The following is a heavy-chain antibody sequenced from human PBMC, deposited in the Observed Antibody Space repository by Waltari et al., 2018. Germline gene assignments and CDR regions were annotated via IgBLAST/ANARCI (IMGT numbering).Heavy chain of an antibody. Sequence: EVQLLESGGGLVEPGGSLRLSCAASGFIFSSYAMGWVRQAPGKGLDGVSGVCDSGRCTYYADSVKGRFSISRDNSKNTVFLQINSLRAEDTAVYFCATAYSNSCFNHWGQGTLVTVSS. V-gene: IGHV3-23*01. D-gene: IGHD5-18*01. CDR2: VCDSGRCT. J-gene: IGHJ4*02. CDR1: GFIFSSYA. CDR3: ATAYSNSCFNH.